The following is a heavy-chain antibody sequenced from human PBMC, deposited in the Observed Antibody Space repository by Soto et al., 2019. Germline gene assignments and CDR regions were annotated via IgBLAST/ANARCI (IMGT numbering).Heavy chain of an antibody. CDR3: AKEGGTDYYYGMDV. V-gene: IGHV1-18*01. CDR2: ISAYNGNT. D-gene: IGHD2-15*01. Sequence: ASVKVSCKASGYTFTSYGISWVRQAPGQGLEWMGWISAYNGNTNYAQKLQGRVTMTTDTSTSTAYMELRSLRSDDTAVYYCAKEGGTDYYYGMDVWGQGTTVTVSS. CDR1: GYTFTSYG. J-gene: IGHJ6*02.